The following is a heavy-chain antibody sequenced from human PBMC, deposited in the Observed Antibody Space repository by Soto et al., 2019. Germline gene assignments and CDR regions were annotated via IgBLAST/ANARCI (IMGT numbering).Heavy chain of an antibody. J-gene: IGHJ3*02. V-gene: IGHV1-69*01. Sequence: QVQLVQSGAEVKKPGSSVKVSCKASGGSFSSNAISWVRQAPGQGLEWMGGIIPILVSANYAQKFEDRLTITADGTRTTTYMELNSLRSEDAAVYYAASRERVDAVDNWGQGTLVTVSS. CDR2: IIPILVSA. CDR1: GGSFSSNA. D-gene: IGHD1-26*01. CDR3: ASRERVDAVDN.